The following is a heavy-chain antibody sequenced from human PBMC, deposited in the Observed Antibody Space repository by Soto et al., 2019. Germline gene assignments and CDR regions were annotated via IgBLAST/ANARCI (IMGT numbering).Heavy chain of an antibody. CDR3: AKDLAGDFWSGYHYFDY. CDR2: ISYDGSNK. J-gene: IGHJ4*02. CDR1: GLTFRCYG. D-gene: IGHD3-3*01. V-gene: IGHV3-30*18. Sequence: QVQLVESGGGVVQPGRSPRLSCAVSGLTFRCYGMHWVRQAPGKGLEWVAVISYDGSNKYYADSVKGRFTISRDNSKNTLYLQMNSLRAEDTAVYYCAKDLAGDFWSGYHYFDYWGQGTLVTVSS.